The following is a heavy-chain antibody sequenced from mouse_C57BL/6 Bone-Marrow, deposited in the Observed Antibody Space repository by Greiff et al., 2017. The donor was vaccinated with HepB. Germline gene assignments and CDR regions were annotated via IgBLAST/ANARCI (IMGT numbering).Heavy chain of an antibody. CDR1: GYTFTSYW. CDR3: ATSYYYGSSRY. V-gene: IGHV1-64*01. CDR2: IHPNSGST. D-gene: IGHD1-1*01. J-gene: IGHJ2*01. Sequence: VKLQQPGAELVKPGASVKLSCKASGYTFTSYWMHWVKQRPGQGLEWIGMIHPNSGSTNYNEKFKSKATLTVDKSSSTAYMQLSSLTSEDSAVYYCATSYYYGSSRYWGQGTTLTVSS.